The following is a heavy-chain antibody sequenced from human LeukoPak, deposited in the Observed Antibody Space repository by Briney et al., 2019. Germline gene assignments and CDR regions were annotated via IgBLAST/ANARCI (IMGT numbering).Heavy chain of an antibody. V-gene: IGHV3-15*01. D-gene: IGHD1-26*01. Sequence: GGSLRLSCAASGFTFSNAWMSWVRQAPGKGLEWVGRIRSKTDGGTTDYAAPVKGRFTISRDDSKNTLYLQMNSPITEDTAVYFCTTEYYGSLNYWGQGTLVTVSS. CDR1: GFTFSNAW. CDR2: IRSKTDGGTT. J-gene: IGHJ4*02. CDR3: TTEYYGSLNY.